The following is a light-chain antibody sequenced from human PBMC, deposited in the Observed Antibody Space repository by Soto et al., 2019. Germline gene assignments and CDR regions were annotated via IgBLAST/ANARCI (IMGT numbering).Light chain of an antibody. CDR3: QQYNTWPLT. CDR2: GAA. Sequence: EIVLTQSPGTLSLSPGERATLSCRASQSVSSRDLAWYQQKPGQAPRLLIHGAAYRATGIPDRFSGRGSGTEFTLAISRLQSEDFAVYYCQQYNTWPLTFGGGTKVEIK. J-gene: IGKJ4*01. V-gene: IGKV3-15*01. CDR1: QSVSSRD.